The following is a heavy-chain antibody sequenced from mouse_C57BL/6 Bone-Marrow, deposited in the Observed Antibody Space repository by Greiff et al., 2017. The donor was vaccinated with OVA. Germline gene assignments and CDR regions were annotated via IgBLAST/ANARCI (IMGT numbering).Heavy chain of an antibody. J-gene: IGHJ2*01. V-gene: IGHV1-19*01. CDR2: INPYNGGT. Sequence: EVQLHQSGPVLVKPGASVKMSCKASGYTFTDYYMNWVKQSHEKSLEWIGVINPYNGGTSYTQKFKGKATLTVDKSSSTAYLELNSLTSEDYAVYYCARGLLRRNYWGQGTTLTVSS. CDR1: GYTFTDYY. D-gene: IGHD1-1*01. CDR3: ARGLLRRNY.